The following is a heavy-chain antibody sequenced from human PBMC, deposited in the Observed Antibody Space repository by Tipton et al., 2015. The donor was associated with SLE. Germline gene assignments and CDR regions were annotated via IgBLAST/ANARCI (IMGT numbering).Heavy chain of an antibody. CDR2: IYSGGST. J-gene: IGHJ4*02. D-gene: IGHD3-10*01. CDR3: AKESLPGRRFDY. Sequence: SLRLSCAASGFTVSSNYMSWVRQAPGKGLEWVSVIYSGGSTYYADSVKGRFTISRDNSKNTLYLQMNSLRSEDTAVYYCAKESLPGRRFDYRRQGTLVTVSS. V-gene: IGHV3-53*05. CDR1: GFTVSSNY.